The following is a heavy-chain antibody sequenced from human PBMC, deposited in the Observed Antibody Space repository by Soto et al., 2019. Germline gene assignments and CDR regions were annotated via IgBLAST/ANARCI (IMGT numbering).Heavy chain of an antibody. CDR1: GFTFSSYA. D-gene: IGHD1-26*01. CDR3: ASSVHGWELLIDY. Sequence: GGSLRLSCAASGFTFSSYAMHWVRQAPGKGLEWVAVISYDGSNKYYADSVKGRFTISRDNSKNTLYLQMNSLRAEDTAVYYCASSVHGWELLIDYWGQGTLVTVSS. J-gene: IGHJ4*02. V-gene: IGHV3-30-3*01. CDR2: ISYDGSNK.